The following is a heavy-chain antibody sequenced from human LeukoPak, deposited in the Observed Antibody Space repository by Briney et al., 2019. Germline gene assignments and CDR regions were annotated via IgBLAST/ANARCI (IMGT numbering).Heavy chain of an antibody. CDR2: IDPESGDT. V-gene: IGHV1-2*02. D-gene: IGHD6-19*01. J-gene: IGHJ5*02. CDR3: AREEYSSGWYRGGWFDP. Sequence: ASVKVSCKASGYIFTRYYMHWLRQAPGQGLEWMGWIDPESGDTNYAQKFQNKTTMTRDTYMKTGYMELSSLRYDDTAVYYCAREEYSSGWYRGGWFDPWGQGTQVTVSS. CDR1: GYIFTRYY.